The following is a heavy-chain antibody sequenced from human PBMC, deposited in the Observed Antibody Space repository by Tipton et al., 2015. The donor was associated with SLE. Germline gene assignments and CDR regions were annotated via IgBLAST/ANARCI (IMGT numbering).Heavy chain of an antibody. CDR1: GGSISGSY. V-gene: IGHV4-59*01. J-gene: IGHJ4*02. CDR3: ARVPYCGGDCYSYYFDY. D-gene: IGHD2-21*01. Sequence: LRLSCTVSGGSISGSYWSWIRQSPGMGLEWIGYVYYSGSTNYNPSLKSRVTMSLDTSKNQFSLQLSSVTAADTAVYYCARVPYCGGDCYSYYFDYWGRGTLVTVSS. CDR2: VYYSGST.